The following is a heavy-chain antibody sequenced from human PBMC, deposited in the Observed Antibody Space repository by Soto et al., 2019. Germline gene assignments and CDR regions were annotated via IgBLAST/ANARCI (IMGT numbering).Heavy chain of an antibody. CDR2: IYDSGST. D-gene: IGHD3-3*01. CDR1: GGSISSYY. CDR3: ARGGRDDFLYYYHYGMDV. V-gene: IGHV4-59*01. Sequence: SETLSLTCTVSGGSISSYYWSWIRQPPGKGLEWIGFIYDSGSTNYNPSLKSRVTISVDTSKIQSSLKLTSVTAADTAVYYCARGGRDDFLYYYHYGMDVWGQGTLVTVYS. J-gene: IGHJ6*02.